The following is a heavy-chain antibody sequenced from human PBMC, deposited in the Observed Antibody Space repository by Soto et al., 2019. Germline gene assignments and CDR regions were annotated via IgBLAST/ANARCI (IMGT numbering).Heavy chain of an antibody. CDR1: GFTFSGSA. J-gene: IGHJ4*02. Sequence: EVQLVESGGGLVQPGGSLKLSCAASGFTFSGSAMHWVRQASGKGLEWVGRIRSKGNNYATAYAASVKGRFTISRDDSKNTAYLQMDSLKTEDTVVYYCAAKAYTLNLDYWGQGTLVTVSS. D-gene: IGHD3-16*01. CDR2: IRSKGNNYAT. V-gene: IGHV3-73*01. CDR3: AAKAYTLNLDY.